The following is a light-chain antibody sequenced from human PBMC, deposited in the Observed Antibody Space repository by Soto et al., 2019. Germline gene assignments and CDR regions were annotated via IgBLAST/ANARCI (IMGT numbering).Light chain of an antibody. CDR3: QQYNSYWT. Sequence: DIQRTQSPSTLSASVGDRVTITCRASQSIGSWLAWYKQKPGKAPKLLIYDASILESGVPSRFSGSGSGTEFTLTIRSLKPDDFATYYCQQYNSYWTFDQGTKVDIK. J-gene: IGKJ1*01. V-gene: IGKV1-5*01. CDR2: DAS. CDR1: QSIGSW.